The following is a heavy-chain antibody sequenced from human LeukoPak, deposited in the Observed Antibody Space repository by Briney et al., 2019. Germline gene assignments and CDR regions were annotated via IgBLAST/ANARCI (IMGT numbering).Heavy chain of an antibody. V-gene: IGHV4-39*07. CDR1: GGSISSSSYY. CDR3: AREVVSADWVSQDY. Sequence: SETLSLTCTVSGGSISSSSYYWGWIRQPPGKGLEWIGSIYYSGSTYYNPSLKSRVTISVDTSKNQLSLKLSSVTAADTAVYYCAREVVSADWVSQDYWGQGTLVTVSS. J-gene: IGHJ4*02. CDR2: IYYSGST. D-gene: IGHD2-15*01.